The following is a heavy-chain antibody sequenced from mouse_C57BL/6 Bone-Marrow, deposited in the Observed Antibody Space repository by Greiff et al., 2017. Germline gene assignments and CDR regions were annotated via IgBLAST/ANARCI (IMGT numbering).Heavy chain of an antibody. Sequence: QVQLQQPGAELVKPGASVKLSCKASGYTFTSYWMHWVKQRPGQGLEWIGMIHPNSGSTNYNEKFKSKATLTVDKSSSTAYMQLSSLTSEDSAVYYCAPLTGTRDAMDYWGQGTSVTVSS. CDR2: IHPNSGST. CDR3: APLTGTRDAMDY. CDR1: GYTFTSYW. V-gene: IGHV1-64*01. J-gene: IGHJ4*01. D-gene: IGHD4-1*01.